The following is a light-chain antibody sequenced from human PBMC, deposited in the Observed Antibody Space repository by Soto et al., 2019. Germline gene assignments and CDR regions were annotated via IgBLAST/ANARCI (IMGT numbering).Light chain of an antibody. J-gene: IGLJ2*01. V-gene: IGLV1-44*01. Sequence: QSVLTQPPSASGTPGQRVTISCSGSSSNIGTYTVNWYHQLPGTAPKFLIYSNDQRPSGVPDRFSGSKSGTSASLAISGLQSEDEADYYCAAWDDSLNGVVFGGGTKLTVL. CDR3: AAWDDSLNGVV. CDR1: SSNIGTYT. CDR2: SND.